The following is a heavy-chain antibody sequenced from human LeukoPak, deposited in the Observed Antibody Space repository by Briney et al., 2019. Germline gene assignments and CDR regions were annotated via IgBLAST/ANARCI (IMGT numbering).Heavy chain of an antibody. D-gene: IGHD3-10*01. CDR3: ARAKYYYGSGSYYNELEDY. Sequence: ASVKVSCKASGYTFTSYGISWVRQAPGQGLEWMGWISAYNGNTNYAQKLQGRVTMTTDTSTSTAYMELSSLRSEDTAVYYCARAKYYYGSGSYYNELEDYWGQGTLVTVSS. CDR1: GYTFTSYG. V-gene: IGHV1-18*01. CDR2: ISAYNGNT. J-gene: IGHJ4*02.